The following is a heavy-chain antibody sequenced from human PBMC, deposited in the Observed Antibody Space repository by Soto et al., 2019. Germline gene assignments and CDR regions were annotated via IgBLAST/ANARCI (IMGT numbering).Heavy chain of an antibody. Sequence: HPGGSLRLSCAASGFTFSSYWMHWFRQAPGKGLVRVSRINSDGSSTSYADSVKGRFTISRDNAKNTLYLQMNSLRAEDTAVYYCARAPGDYGYWGQGTLVTVSS. CDR1: GFTFSSYW. V-gene: IGHV3-74*01. D-gene: IGHD4-17*01. CDR3: ARAPGDYGY. J-gene: IGHJ4*02. CDR2: INSDGSST.